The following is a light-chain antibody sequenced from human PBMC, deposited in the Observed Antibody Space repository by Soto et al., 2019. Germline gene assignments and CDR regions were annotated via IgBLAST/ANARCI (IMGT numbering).Light chain of an antibody. Sequence: QAVVTQSPSASASLGASVKLTCTLSSGHSNYAIAWHQQQPEKGPRYLMKINTDGSHIKGGGIPERFSGSSSGAERYLIISSLQSEDEAEYYCQTWGTGSNWVFGGGTQLTVL. V-gene: IGLV4-69*01. CDR3: QTWGTGSNWV. CDR2: INTDGSH. J-gene: IGLJ3*02. CDR1: SGHSNYA.